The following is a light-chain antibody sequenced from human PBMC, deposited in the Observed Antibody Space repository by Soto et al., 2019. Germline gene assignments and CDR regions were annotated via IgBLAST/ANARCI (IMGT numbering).Light chain of an antibody. Sequence: QSALSQPASVSGSPGQSITVSCTGTSSDIGRYNYVSWYQKHPDKVPKLIIYDVTYRPSGISHRFSGSKSGNTASLTISGLQAEDEAEYYCSSYTITSTLVFGGGTKVTVL. CDR2: DVT. CDR3: SSYTITSTLV. V-gene: IGLV2-14*01. J-gene: IGLJ3*02. CDR1: SSDIGRYNY.